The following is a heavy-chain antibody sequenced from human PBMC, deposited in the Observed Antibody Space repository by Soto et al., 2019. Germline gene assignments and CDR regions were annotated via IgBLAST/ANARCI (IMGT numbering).Heavy chain of an antibody. CDR3: ARQTGGFGYYFDC. Sequence: QVQLQESGPGLVKPSETLSLTCTVSGGSISSSSYYWGWVRQPPGKGLEWIGAIYYSGSTYYNPSLESRVTISIDTSKNQFSLKQKSVTAADTAVYYCARQTGGFGYYFDCWGQGILVTVSS. CDR2: IYYSGST. V-gene: IGHV4-39*01. CDR1: GGSISSSSYY. D-gene: IGHD3-16*01. J-gene: IGHJ4*02.